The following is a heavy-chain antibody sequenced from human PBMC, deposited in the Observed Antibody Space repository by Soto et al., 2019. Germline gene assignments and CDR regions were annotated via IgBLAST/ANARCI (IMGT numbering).Heavy chain of an antibody. Sequence: PGGSLRLSCAASGLTLRHYAMTWVRQAPGKGLEWVSDISDSDDATYYADSVKGRLTISRDNSKSTLSLQMNGLRAEDAAVYCCAKCRTYFEVWGQGTLVTVSS. CDR3: AKCRTYFEV. CDR1: GLTLRHYA. J-gene: IGHJ4*02. CDR2: ISDSDDAT. V-gene: IGHV3-23*01.